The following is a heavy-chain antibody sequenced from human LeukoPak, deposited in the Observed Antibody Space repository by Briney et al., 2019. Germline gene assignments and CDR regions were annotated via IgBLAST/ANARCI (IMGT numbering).Heavy chain of an antibody. CDR2: IIPIFGTA. Sequence: ASVKVSCKASGGTFSSYAISWVRQAPGQGLEWMGGIIPIFGTANYAQKFQGRVTITADESTSTAYMELSSLRSEDTAVYYCARQITAAGIYYFDYWGQGTLVTVSS. CDR1: GGTFSSYA. CDR3: ARQITAAGIYYFDY. V-gene: IGHV1-69*13. D-gene: IGHD6-13*01. J-gene: IGHJ4*02.